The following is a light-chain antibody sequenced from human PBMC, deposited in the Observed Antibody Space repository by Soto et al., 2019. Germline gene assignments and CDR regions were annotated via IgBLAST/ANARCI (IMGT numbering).Light chain of an antibody. CDR1: QNIIRW. CDR3: QQYSSDSLS. J-gene: IGKJ4*01. CDR2: DAS. V-gene: IGKV1-5*01. Sequence: DIQMTQSPSTLSASVGDRFTITCRASQNIIRWLAWYQENPGKAPKLLIYDASSLQSGVPSRFSGSGFGTEFTLTISSLQPDDIGTYYCQQYSSDSLSFGGGTKVDI.